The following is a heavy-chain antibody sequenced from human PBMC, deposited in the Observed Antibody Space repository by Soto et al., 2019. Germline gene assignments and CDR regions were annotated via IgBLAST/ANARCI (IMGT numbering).Heavy chain of an antibody. CDR1: GFTFSSYS. J-gene: IGHJ3*02. CDR2: ISSSSSYI. D-gene: IGHD3-16*01. CDR3: AREGVVMITFGGVDHDAFDI. V-gene: IGHV3-21*01. Sequence: PGGSLRLSCAASGFTFSSYSMNWVRQAPGKGLEWVSSISSSSSYIYYADSVKGRFTISRDNAKNSLYLQMNSLRAEDTAVYYCAREGVVMITFGGVDHDAFDIWGQGTMVTVSS.